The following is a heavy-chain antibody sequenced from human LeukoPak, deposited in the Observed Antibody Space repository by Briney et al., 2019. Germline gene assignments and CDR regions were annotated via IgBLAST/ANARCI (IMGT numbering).Heavy chain of an antibody. CDR3: AELGMTMIGGV. V-gene: IGHV3-48*03. J-gene: IGHJ6*04. D-gene: IGHD3-10*02. CDR1: GFTISSYE. CDR2: IGSSYSTT. Sequence: GGSLRLSCVASGFTISSYEKNWVRQAPGKGLEWLSYIGSSYSTTHYADSVKGRFTISRDNAKNSLYLQMNSLRAEDTAVYYCAELGMTMIGGVWGKGTTVTISS.